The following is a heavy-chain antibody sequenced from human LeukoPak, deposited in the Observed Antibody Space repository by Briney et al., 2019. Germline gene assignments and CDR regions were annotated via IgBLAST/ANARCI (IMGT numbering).Heavy chain of an antibody. D-gene: IGHD3-3*01. CDR1: GGTFSRYA. CDR2: IIPIFGTA. J-gene: IGHJ4*02. Sequence: SVKVSCKASGGTFSRYAISWVRQAPGQGLEWKGGIIPIFGTANYAQKFQGRVTITTDESTSTAYMELSSLRSEDTAVYYCARDQTDFWSGKDARFDYWGQGTLVTVSS. CDR3: ARDQTDFWSGKDARFDY. V-gene: IGHV1-69*05.